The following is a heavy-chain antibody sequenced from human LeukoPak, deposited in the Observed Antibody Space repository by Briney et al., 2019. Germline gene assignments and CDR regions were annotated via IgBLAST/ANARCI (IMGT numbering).Heavy chain of an antibody. CDR3: ARAHVWGSYRSDFDY. D-gene: IGHD3-16*02. J-gene: IGHJ4*02. V-gene: IGHV3-21*01. CDR2: ISSSSSYI. CDR1: GFTFSIYS. Sequence: GGALRLSCAASGFTFSIYSMNWVRQAPGKGLEWVSSISSSSSYIYYADSVKGRFTISKDNAKNSLYLQMNSLRAEDTAVYYCARAHVWGSYRSDFDYWGQGTLVTVSS.